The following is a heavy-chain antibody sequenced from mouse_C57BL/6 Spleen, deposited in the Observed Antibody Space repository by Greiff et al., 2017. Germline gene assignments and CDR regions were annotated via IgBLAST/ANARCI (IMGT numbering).Heavy chain of an antibody. V-gene: IGHV1-15*01. CDR3: TRGDYYGSSYDYFDY. D-gene: IGHD1-1*01. Sequence: VKLMESGAELVRPGASVTLSCKASGYTFTDYEMHWVKQTPVHGLEWIGAIDPETGGTAYNQKFKGKAILTADKSSSTAYMELRSLTSEDSAVYYCTRGDYYGSSYDYFDYWGQGTTLTVSS. CDR1: GYTFTDYE. CDR2: IDPETGGT. J-gene: IGHJ2*01.